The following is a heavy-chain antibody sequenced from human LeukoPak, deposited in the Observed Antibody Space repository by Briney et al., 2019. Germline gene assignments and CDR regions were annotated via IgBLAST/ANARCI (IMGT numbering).Heavy chain of an antibody. J-gene: IGHJ5*01. CDR1: GFSLYSNY. CDR3: AKALWTGHHDEGVWFDS. D-gene: IGHD3/OR15-3a*01. CDR2: IFSGDSK. V-gene: IGHV3-66*01. Sequence: GGSLRLSCAASGFSLYSNYLTWVRQAPGAGLEWVSIIFSGDSKYYADSVAGRFIISRDNSKHTVYLQMNNLRVEDTAGYYCAKALWTGHHDEGVWFDSWGQGTLVTVSS.